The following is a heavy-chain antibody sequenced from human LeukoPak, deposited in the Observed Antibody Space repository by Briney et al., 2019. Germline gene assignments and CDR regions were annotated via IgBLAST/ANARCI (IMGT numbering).Heavy chain of an antibody. D-gene: IGHD6-13*01. V-gene: IGHV3-9*01. CDR1: GFRFNVYA. Sequence: GRSLRLSCAASGFRFNVYAMHWVRQAPGKGLEWVSGISWNSGTIAYADSVKGRFTISRDDAKNSLYLQMNSLRAEDTALYYCARDDRIAAAGTFDYWGQGTLVTVSS. CDR3: ARDDRIAAAGTFDY. CDR2: ISWNSGTI. J-gene: IGHJ4*02.